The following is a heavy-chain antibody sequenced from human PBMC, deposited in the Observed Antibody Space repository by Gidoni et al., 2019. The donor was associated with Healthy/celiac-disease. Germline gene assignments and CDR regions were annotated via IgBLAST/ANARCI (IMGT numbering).Heavy chain of an antibody. D-gene: IGHD5-18*01. V-gene: IGHV1-2*02. Sequence: QVQLVQPGAAVKKPGASVKVSCKASGYTFTGYYMHWVRQAPGQGLEWMGWINPNMTRDTSISTAYMELSRLRSDDTAVYYCARVQYSYGRWGAFDIWGQGTMVTVSS. CDR2: INPN. CDR3: ARVQYSYGRWGAFDI. CDR1: GYTFTGYY. J-gene: IGHJ3*02.